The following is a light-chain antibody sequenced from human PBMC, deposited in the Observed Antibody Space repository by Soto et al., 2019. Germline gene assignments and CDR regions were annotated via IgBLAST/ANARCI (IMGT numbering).Light chain of an antibody. J-gene: IGLJ1*01. CDR3: AAWDDSLSADV. CDR2: RNN. Sequence: QSVLTQPPSASGTPGQRVTISCSGSSSNIRSNSVYWHQQLPGTAPKLLIYRNNQRPSGVPDRFSDSKSGTSASLAISGLRSEDEADYYCAAWDDSLSADVFGTGTKLTVL. CDR1: SSNIRSNS. V-gene: IGLV1-47*01.